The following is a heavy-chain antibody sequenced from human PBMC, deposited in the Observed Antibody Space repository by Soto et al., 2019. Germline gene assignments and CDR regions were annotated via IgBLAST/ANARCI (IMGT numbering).Heavy chain of an antibody. J-gene: IGHJ6*02. Sequence: EVQLVESGGGLVQPGRSLRLSCAASGFTFDDYAMHWVRQAPGKGLEWVSGISWNSGSIGYADSVKGRFTISRDNAKNSLYLQMNSLGAEDTALYYCAKDISSGAAAQDYYGLDVWGQGTTVTVSS. CDR1: GFTFDDYA. D-gene: IGHD6-13*01. CDR3: AKDISSGAAAQDYYGLDV. V-gene: IGHV3-9*01. CDR2: ISWNSGSI.